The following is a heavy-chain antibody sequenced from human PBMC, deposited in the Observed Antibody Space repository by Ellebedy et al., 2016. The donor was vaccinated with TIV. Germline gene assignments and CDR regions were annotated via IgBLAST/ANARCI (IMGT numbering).Heavy chain of an antibody. J-gene: IGHJ4*02. CDR2: ISTTGRM. Sequence: MPSETLTLTCSVSGSPLRTYFGTWIRQSAGKGLEWLGRISTTGRMSHNPSLESRVSITVDTSKNQFSLILRAVPGADKAVYFCVRDDTVGNFDYWGQGAPVIVSS. CDR1: GSPLRTYF. D-gene: IGHD4-23*01. CDR3: VRDDTVGNFDY. V-gene: IGHV4-4*07.